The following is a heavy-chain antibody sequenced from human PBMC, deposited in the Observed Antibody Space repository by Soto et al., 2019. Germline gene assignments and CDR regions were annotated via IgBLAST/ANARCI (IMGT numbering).Heavy chain of an antibody. D-gene: IGHD1-26*01. CDR1: GGTFSSYA. Sequence: QVQLVQSGAEVKKPGSSVKVSCKASGGTFSSYAISWVRQAPGQGLEWMGGLIPIFGTAAYAQKFQGRVTITADQSTSTAYMELSSLRSEDTAVYYCASHSGSSPEGRYYYGMDVWAQGTTVTVSS. J-gene: IGHJ6*02. CDR2: LIPIFGTA. V-gene: IGHV1-69*12. CDR3: ASHSGSSPEGRYYYGMDV.